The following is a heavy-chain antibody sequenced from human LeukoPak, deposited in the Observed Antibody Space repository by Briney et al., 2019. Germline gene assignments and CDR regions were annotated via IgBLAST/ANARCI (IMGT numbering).Heavy chain of an antibody. Sequence: GGSLRLSCAASGFTFNYYGMHWVRQAPGKGLEWVAFIRYDGNGKYYAKSVKGRFTISRDTSRNTLYLQMNSLRPEDTAVYYCAKDLMRDRWFGESWGQGTRVTVSS. D-gene: IGHD3-10*01. CDR3: AKDLMRDRWFGES. CDR1: GFTFNYYG. CDR2: IRYDGNGK. V-gene: IGHV3-30*02. J-gene: IGHJ5*02.